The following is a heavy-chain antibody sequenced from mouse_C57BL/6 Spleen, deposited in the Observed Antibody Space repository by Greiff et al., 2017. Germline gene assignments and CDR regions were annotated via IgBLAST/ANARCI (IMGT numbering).Heavy chain of an antibody. V-gene: IGHV1-76*01. CDR1: GYTFTDYY. CDR3: ARDSSGYVGWFAY. J-gene: IGHJ3*01. Sequence: QVQLQQSGAELVRPGASVTLSCKASGYTFTDYYINWVKQRPGPGLEWIARIYPGSGNTYYNEKFKGKATLTAEKSSSTAYMQLSSLTSEDSAVYFCARDSSGYVGWFAYWGQGTLVTVSA. D-gene: IGHD3-2*02. CDR2: IYPGSGNT.